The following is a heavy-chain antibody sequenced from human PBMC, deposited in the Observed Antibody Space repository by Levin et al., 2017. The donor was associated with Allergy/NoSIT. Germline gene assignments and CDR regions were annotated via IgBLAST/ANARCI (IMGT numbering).Heavy chain of an antibody. CDR2: INSDGSST. CDR3: ARDLSGEGGY. D-gene: IGHD1-26*01. Sequence: GESLKISCAASGFTFSSYWMHWVRQAPGKGLVWVSRINSDGSSTNYADSVKGRITISRDNAKNTLYLQMNSLRAEDTAVYYCARDLSGEGGYWGQGTLVTVAS. V-gene: IGHV3-74*01. CDR1: GFTFSSYW. J-gene: IGHJ4*02.